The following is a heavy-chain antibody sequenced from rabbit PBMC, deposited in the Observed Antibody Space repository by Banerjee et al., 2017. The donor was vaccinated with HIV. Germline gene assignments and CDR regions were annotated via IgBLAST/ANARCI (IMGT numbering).Heavy chain of an antibody. J-gene: IGHJ4*01. CDR3: ARGYGGYGSYGYEFNFNL. V-gene: IGHV1S40*01. D-gene: IGHD6-1*01. Sequence: WAKGRFTISKTSSTTVTLQMTSLTAADTATYFCARGYGGYGSYGYEFNFNLWGPGTLVTVS.